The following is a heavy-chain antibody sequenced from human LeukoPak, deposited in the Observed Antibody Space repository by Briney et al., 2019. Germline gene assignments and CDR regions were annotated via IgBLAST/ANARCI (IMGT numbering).Heavy chain of an antibody. CDR1: GGTFSSYA. Sequence: SVKVSCKASGGTFSSYAISWVRQAPGQGLEWMGRIIPIFGTANYAQKFQGRVTITADKSTSTAYMEVSSLRSEDTAAYYCARDSSSSALQYYYYMDVWGKGTTVTVSS. CDR2: IIPIFGTA. J-gene: IGHJ6*03. CDR3: ARDSSSSALQYYYYMDV. D-gene: IGHD6-6*01. V-gene: IGHV1-69*06.